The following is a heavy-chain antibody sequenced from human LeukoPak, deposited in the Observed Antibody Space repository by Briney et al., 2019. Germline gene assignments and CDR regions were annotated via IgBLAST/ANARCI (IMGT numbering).Heavy chain of an antibody. CDR3: ARAVSADTAMVYFDY. CDR1: GFTFSDYY. CDR2: ISNSGSII. D-gene: IGHD5-18*01. Sequence: PGGSLRLSCAASGFTFSDYYMFWIRQAPEKGLEWVSYISNSGSIIYYADSVKGRFTVSRDNAKDSLYLQMNSLRAEDTAVYCCARAVSADTAMVYFDYWGQGTLVTVSS. J-gene: IGHJ4*02. V-gene: IGHV3-11*01.